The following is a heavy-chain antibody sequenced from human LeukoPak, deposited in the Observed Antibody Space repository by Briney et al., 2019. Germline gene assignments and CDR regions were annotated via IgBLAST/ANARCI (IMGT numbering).Heavy chain of an antibody. CDR1: GGSISSYY. J-gene: IGHJ5*02. CDR3: AGGLEGEQLLPNGFDP. V-gene: IGHV4-59*01. Sequence: PSETLSLTCTVSGGSISSYYWSWIRQPPGKGLEWIGYIYYSGSTNHNPSLKGRVTISVDTSKNQFSLKLSSVTAADTAVYYCAGGLEGEQLLPNGFDPWGQGTLVTVSS. CDR2: IYYSGST. D-gene: IGHD6-13*01.